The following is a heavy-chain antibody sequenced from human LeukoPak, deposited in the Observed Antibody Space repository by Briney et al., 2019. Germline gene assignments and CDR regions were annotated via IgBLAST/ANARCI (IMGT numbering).Heavy chain of an antibody. CDR2: IYTSGST. V-gene: IGHV4-4*07. CDR3: ARLSSSWYQDWYFDL. Sequence: PSETLSLTCSVSGGSFSSYYWSWIRQPAGKGLEWIGRIYTSGSTTYNPALMSRVTISVDTSKNQFSLKLSSVTAADTAVYYCARLSSSWYQDWYFDLWGRGTLVTVSS. D-gene: IGHD6-13*01. CDR1: GGSFSSYY. J-gene: IGHJ2*01.